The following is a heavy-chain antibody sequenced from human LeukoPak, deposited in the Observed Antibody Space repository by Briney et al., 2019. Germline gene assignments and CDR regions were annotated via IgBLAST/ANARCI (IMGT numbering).Heavy chain of an antibody. Sequence: PGGSLRLSCGASGFTFSRYGMHWVRQAPGKGLEWVAVISYDGSNKYYADSVKGRFTISRDNSKNTLYLQMNSLRAEDTAVYYCARDEGSSGYSLPYYWGQGTLVTVSS. V-gene: IGHV3-30*19. D-gene: IGHD6-19*01. CDR2: ISYDGSNK. CDR3: ARDEGSSGYSLPYY. J-gene: IGHJ4*02. CDR1: GFTFSRYG.